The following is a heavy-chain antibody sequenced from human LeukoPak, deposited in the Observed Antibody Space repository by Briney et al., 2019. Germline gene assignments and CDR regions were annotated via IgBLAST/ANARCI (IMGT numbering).Heavy chain of an antibody. D-gene: IGHD3-10*01. CDR2: IYYSGST. V-gene: IGHV4-39*01. CDR3: ASGLLWFGELFGWYNWFDP. CDR1: GGSISSSSYY. J-gene: IGHJ5*02. Sequence: SETLSLTCTVSGGSISSSSYYWGWIRQPPGKGLEWIGSIYYSGSTYYNPSLKSRVTISVDTSKNQFSLKLSSVTAADTAVYYCASGLLWFGELFGWYNWFDPWGQGTLVTVSS.